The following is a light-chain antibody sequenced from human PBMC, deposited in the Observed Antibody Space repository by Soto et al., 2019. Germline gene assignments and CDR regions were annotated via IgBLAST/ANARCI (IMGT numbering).Light chain of an antibody. V-gene: IGKV1-5*03. CDR1: QSISNC. J-gene: IGKJ1*01. CDR2: TAS. Sequence: DTQMTQSPSTLSASVGDRVTITCRASQSISNCLAWYQQRPGRAPNLLIHTASTLKSGVPSRFSGSGSGTAFTLTISSLQPDDFATYYCQQYKSYSPTFGQGTKVEIK. CDR3: QQYKSYSPT.